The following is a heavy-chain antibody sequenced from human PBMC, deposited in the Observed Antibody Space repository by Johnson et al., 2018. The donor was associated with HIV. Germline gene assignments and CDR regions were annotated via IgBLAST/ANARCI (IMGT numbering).Heavy chain of an antibody. V-gene: IGHV3-33*01. CDR2: IWYDGSNK. CDR1: GFTFSSYG. CDR3: ASGGYSSSWYTEHGAFDI. Sequence: QVQLVESGGGVVQPGRSLRLSCAASGFTFSSYGMHWVRQAPGKGLEWVAVIWYDGSNKYYADSVKGRFTISRDNSKNTLYLQMNSLRAEDTAVYYCASGGYSSSWYTEHGAFDIWGQGTMVTVSS. J-gene: IGHJ3*02. D-gene: IGHD6-13*01.